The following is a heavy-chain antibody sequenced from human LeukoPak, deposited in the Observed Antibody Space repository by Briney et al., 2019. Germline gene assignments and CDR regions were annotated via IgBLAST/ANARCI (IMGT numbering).Heavy chain of an antibody. CDR3: ARMGEQWLNFDY. D-gene: IGHD6-19*01. J-gene: IGHJ4*02. CDR2: IYTSGST. V-gene: IGHV4-4*07. Sequence: SETLSLTCTVSGGSISSYYWSWIRQPAGEGLEWIGRIYTSGSTNYNPSLKSRVTMSVDTSKNQFSLKLSSVTAADTAVYYCARMGEQWLNFDYWGQGTLVTVSS. CDR1: GGSISSYY.